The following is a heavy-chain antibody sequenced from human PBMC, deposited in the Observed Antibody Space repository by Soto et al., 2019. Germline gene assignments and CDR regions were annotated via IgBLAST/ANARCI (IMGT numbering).Heavy chain of an antibody. CDR1: GGTFSGYV. CDR2: FVPLFGTT. Sequence: QLVQSGSEVKKPGSSVKVSCQASGGTFSGYVVTWVRQAPGQGLEWMGEFVPLFGTTNYAQRFSGRITITAEESTSTTKLELRTLSSDDTDVYDCASHGLGVSSPPYFDYWGQGTLVTVSS. D-gene: IGHD3-16*01. J-gene: IGHJ4*02. CDR3: ASHGLGVSSPPYFDY. V-gene: IGHV1-69*01.